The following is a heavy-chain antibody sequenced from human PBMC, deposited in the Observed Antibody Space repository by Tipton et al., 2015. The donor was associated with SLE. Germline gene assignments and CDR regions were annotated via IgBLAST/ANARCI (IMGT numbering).Heavy chain of an antibody. D-gene: IGHD2/OR15-2a*01. Sequence: SLRLSCAASGFTFSAYEMNWVRQAPGKDLEWVSYISSSGSTVYYADSVKGRFTISRDNAKNSLYLQMSSLRAEDTAVYYCAREDFGEAFDIWGQGTMVTVSS. CDR3: AREDFGEAFDI. CDR1: GFTFSAYE. J-gene: IGHJ3*02. V-gene: IGHV3-48*03. CDR2: ISSSGSTV.